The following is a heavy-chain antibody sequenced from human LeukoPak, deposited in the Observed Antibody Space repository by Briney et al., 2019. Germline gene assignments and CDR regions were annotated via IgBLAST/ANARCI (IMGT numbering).Heavy chain of an antibody. V-gene: IGHV4-59*12. CDR1: GGSISSYY. D-gene: IGHD6-6*01. CDR3: ATPTPDVYSSSFRAFDI. Sequence: PSETLSLTCTVSGGSISSYYWSWIRQPPGKGLEWIGYIYYSGSTNYNPSLKSRVTISVDTSKNQFSLKLSSVTAADTAVYYCATPTPDVYSSSFRAFDIWGQGTMVTVSS. CDR2: IYYSGST. J-gene: IGHJ3*02.